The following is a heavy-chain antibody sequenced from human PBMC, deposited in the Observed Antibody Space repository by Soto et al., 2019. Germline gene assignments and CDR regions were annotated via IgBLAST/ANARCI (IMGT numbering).Heavy chain of an antibody. CDR1: VCTFSSYA. D-gene: IGHD6-19*01. Sequence: VQLLASGGGLVQPGGSLRLSCAASVCTFSSYAMSWVRQAPGKGLEWVSAISGSGGSTYYADSVKGRFTISRYNSKNTLYLQMNRLRAEDTAVYYCAKVPRGASSGWPIRQALDYWGQGTLVTVSS. CDR3: AKVPRGASSGWPIRQALDY. V-gene: IGHV3-23*01. J-gene: IGHJ4*02. CDR2: ISGSGGST.